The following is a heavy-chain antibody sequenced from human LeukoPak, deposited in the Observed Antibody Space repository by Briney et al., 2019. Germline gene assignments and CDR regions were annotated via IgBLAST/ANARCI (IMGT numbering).Heavy chain of an antibody. CDR3: ARGSTRYSSGWYGLDY. J-gene: IGHJ4*02. Sequence: PGGSLRLSCAASGFTFSSYWMHWVRHAPGKGLVWVSRVNSDGSSTTYADSVKGRFTISRDNAKNTLYLQMNSLRAEDTAVYYCARGSTRYSSGWYGLDYWGQGTLVTVSS. CDR1: GFTFSSYW. CDR2: VNSDGSST. D-gene: IGHD6-19*01. V-gene: IGHV3-74*01.